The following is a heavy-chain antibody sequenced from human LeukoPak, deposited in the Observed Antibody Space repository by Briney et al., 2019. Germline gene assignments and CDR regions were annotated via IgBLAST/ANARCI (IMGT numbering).Heavy chain of an antibody. CDR3: ARYHADYYDSSGYYLGFDY. CDR2: ISSSSSYI. V-gene: IGHV3-21*01. D-gene: IGHD3-22*01. J-gene: IGHJ4*02. CDR1: GFTFSSYS. Sequence: GGSLRLSCAAYGFTFSSYSMNWVRQAPGKGLEWVSSISSSSSYIYYADSVKGRFTISRDNAKNSLYLQMNSLRAEDTAVYYCARYHADYYDSSGYYLGFDYWGQGTLVTVSS.